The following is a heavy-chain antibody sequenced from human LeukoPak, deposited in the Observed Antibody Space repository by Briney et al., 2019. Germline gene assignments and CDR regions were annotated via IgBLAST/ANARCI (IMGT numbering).Heavy chain of an antibody. Sequence: GASVKVSCKASGGTFSSYAISWVRQAPGQGLEWMGRIIPILGIANYAQKFQGRVTITADKSTSTAYMELSSLRSEDTAVYYCARDVGLAGPFDCWGQGTLVTVSS. V-gene: IGHV1-69*04. CDR3: ARDVGLAGPFDC. CDR1: GGTFSSYA. J-gene: IGHJ4*02. CDR2: IIPILGIA. D-gene: IGHD3/OR15-3a*01.